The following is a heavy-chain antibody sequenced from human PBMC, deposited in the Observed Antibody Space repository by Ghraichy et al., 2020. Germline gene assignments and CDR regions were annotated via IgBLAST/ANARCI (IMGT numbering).Heavy chain of an antibody. CDR1: GYTFTSYG. CDR3: ARDSTVIAARLGGSVLDP. J-gene: IGHJ5*02. CDR2: ISAYNGNT. Sequence: ASVKVSCKASGYTFTSYGISWVRQAPGQGLEWMGWISAYNGNTNYAQKLQGRVTMTTDTSTSTAYMELRSLRSDDTAVYYCARDSTVIAARLGGSVLDPWGQGTLVTVSS. V-gene: IGHV1-18*04. D-gene: IGHD6-6*01.